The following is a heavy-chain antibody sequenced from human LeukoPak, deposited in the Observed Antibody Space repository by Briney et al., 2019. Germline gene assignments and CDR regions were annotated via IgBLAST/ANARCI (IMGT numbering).Heavy chain of an antibody. J-gene: IGHJ5*02. D-gene: IGHD4-11*01. CDR2: IYTSGST. V-gene: IGHV4-61*02. CDR3: ARLTVFYWFDP. CDR1: GGSISSGSYY. Sequence: SETLSLTCTVSGGSISSGSYYWSWIRQPAGKGLEWIGRIYTSGSTNYNPSLKSRVTISVDTSKNQFSLKLSSVTAADTAVYYCARLTVFYWFDPWGQGTLVTVSS.